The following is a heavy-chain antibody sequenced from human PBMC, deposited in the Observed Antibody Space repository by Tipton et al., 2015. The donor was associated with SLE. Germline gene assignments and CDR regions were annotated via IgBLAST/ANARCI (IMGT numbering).Heavy chain of an antibody. Sequence: TLSLTCTVSGGSISSSSFYWGWIRQPPGKGLEWIGSFYYGKSTSNNPTLKSRVTMSLDKSKSQFSLNLTSLTAADTALYYCARDGVRKGWWFFDLWGRGTLVTVSS. J-gene: IGHJ2*01. CDR3: ARDGVRKGWWFFDL. CDR2: FYYGKST. V-gene: IGHV4-39*07. D-gene: IGHD3-16*01. CDR1: GGSISSSSFY.